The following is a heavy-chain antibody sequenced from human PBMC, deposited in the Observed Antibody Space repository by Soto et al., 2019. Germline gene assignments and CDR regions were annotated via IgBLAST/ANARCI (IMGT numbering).Heavy chain of an antibody. V-gene: IGHV4-4*02. CDR1: SGSISSSNW. J-gene: IGHJ5*02. CDR2: ISHGGTT. D-gene: IGHD1-1*01. Sequence: QVQLQESGPGLVKPSGTLSLTCSVSSGSISSSNWWSWVRQPPGRGLEWIGEISHGGTTNYNPSLESRVTMSLDKSRNQFSLKLSSVTAADTAVYYCATQTYSYNWHRWGQGTLVTVSS. CDR3: ATQTYSYNWHR.